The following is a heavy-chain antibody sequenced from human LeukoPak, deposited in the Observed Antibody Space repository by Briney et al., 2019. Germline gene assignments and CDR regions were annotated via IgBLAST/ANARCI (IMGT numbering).Heavy chain of an antibody. CDR2: LTYDGSDK. J-gene: IGHJ4*02. Sequence: GRSLRLSCAASAFTFRNYAMHWVRQAPGKGLEWVATLTYDGSDKDYADSVKGRFTISRDNSKNTLYLQMNGPRAEDTAVYFCARDLAESYLFDYWGQGTLVTVSS. CDR1: AFTFRNYA. D-gene: IGHD3-10*01. V-gene: IGHV3-30-3*01. CDR3: ARDLAESYLFDY.